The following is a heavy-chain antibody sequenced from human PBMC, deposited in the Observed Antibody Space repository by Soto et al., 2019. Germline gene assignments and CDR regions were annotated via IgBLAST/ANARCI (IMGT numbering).Heavy chain of an antibody. J-gene: IGHJ6*02. D-gene: IGHD1-26*01. CDR1: GYTFTSYG. CDR3: ASGSGSYYLGFRPGFWDV. Sequence: SSVKVSCKASGYTFTSYGISWVRQATGQGLEWMGWMNPNSGNTGYAQKFQGRVTMTRNTSISTAYMELSSLGSEDTAVYYCASGSGSYYLGFRPGFWDVWGQGTTVIVS. V-gene: IGHV1-8*02. CDR2: MNPNSGNT.